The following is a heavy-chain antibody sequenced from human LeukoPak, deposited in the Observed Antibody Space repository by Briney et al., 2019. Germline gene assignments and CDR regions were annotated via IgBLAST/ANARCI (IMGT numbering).Heavy chain of an antibody. Sequence: GGSLRLSCAASGFTFSSYSMNWVRQAPGKGLEWVAVIWYDGSNKYYADSVKGRFTISRDNSKNTLYLQMNSLRAEDTAVYYCARDSVGDITMMAYWGQGTLVTVSS. J-gene: IGHJ4*02. V-gene: IGHV3-33*08. D-gene: IGHD3-22*01. CDR1: GFTFSSYS. CDR2: IWYDGSNK. CDR3: ARDSVGDITMMAY.